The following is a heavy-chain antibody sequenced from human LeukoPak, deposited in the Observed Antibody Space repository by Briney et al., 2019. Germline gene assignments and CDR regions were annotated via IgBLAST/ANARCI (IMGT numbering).Heavy chain of an antibody. CDR1: GYTFTIYD. V-gene: IGHV1-8*03. CDR2: MNPNSGNT. D-gene: IGHD6-13*01. Sequence: ASVKVSCKASGYTFTIYDINWVRQATGQGLEWMGWMNPNSGNTGFAQRFQGRVTITRNASISTAYMELSSLRSEDTAVYYCARASSSWNSAFDLWGQGTMVTVSS. CDR3: ARASSSWNSAFDL. J-gene: IGHJ3*01.